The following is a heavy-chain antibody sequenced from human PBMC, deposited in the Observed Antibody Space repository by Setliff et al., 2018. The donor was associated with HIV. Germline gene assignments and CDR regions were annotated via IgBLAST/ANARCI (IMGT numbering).Heavy chain of an antibody. CDR3: ARSQPDTIFGVVIFDY. Sequence: SETLSLTCTVSGGSISSSGPGYYWGWDRQAPGGGLEWIGSVYYSGSTYYNPSLKSRVTISLDTSKNQLSLRLTSMTAADTAVYYCARSQPDTIFGVVIFDYWGQGKMVTVSS. V-gene: IGHV4-39*01. D-gene: IGHD3-3*01. CDR1: GGSISSSGPGYY. J-gene: IGHJ4*02. CDR2: VYYSGST.